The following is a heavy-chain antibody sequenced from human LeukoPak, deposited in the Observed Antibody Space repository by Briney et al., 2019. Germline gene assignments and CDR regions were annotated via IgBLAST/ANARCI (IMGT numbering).Heavy chain of an antibody. CDR2: IIPIFGTA. CDR1: GYTFTNYD. J-gene: IGHJ4*02. D-gene: IGHD3-10*01. CDR3: ARGYGSGSHHDY. V-gene: IGHV1-69*06. Sequence: ASVKVSCKASGYTFTNYDIHWVRQAPGQGLEWMGGIIPIFGTANYAQKFQGRVTITADKSTSTAYMELSSLRSEDTAVYYCARGYGSGSHHDYWGQGTLVTVSS.